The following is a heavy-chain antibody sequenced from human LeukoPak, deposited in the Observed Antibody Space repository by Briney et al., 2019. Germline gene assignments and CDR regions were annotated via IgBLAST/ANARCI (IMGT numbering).Heavy chain of an antibody. CDR2: INTNTGNP. Sequence: ASVKVSCKASGGTFSSYAISWVRQAPGQGLEWMGWINTNTGNPTYAQGFTGRFVFSLDTSVSTAYLQISSLKAEDTAVYYCARAGGIQLWLTSWFDPWGQGTLVTVSS. V-gene: IGHV7-4-1*02. CDR3: ARAGGIQLWLTSWFDP. CDR1: GGTFSSYA. J-gene: IGHJ5*02. D-gene: IGHD5-18*01.